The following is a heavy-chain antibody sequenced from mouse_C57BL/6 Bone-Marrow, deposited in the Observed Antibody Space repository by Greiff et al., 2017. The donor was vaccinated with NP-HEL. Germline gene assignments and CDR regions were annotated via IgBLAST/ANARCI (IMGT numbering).Heavy chain of an antibody. CDR3: ARSGYDYYAMDY. D-gene: IGHD3-1*01. J-gene: IGHJ4*01. CDR2: INPSSGYT. CDR1: GYTFTSYT. Sequence: VKLVESGAELARPGASVKMSCKASGYTFTSYTMHWVKQRPGQGLEWIGYINPSSGYTKYNQKFKDKATLTADKSSSTAYMQLSSLTSEDSAVYYCARSGYDYYAMDYWGQGTSVTVSS. V-gene: IGHV1-4*01.